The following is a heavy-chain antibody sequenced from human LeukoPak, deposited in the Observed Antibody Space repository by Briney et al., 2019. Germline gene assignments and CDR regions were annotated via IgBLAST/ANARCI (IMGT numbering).Heavy chain of an antibody. CDR2: IIPIFGTA. D-gene: IGHD4-17*01. V-gene: IGHV1-69*05. J-gene: IGHJ6*03. CDR1: GGTFSSYA. CDR3: ARAAYYGDYGVGYYYYYMDV. Sequence: GASLKVSCKASGGTFSSYAISWVRQAPGQGLEWMGGIIPIFGTANYAQKFQGRVTITTDESTSTAYMELSSLRSEDTAVYYCARAAYYGDYGVGYYYYYMDVWGKGTTVTVSS.